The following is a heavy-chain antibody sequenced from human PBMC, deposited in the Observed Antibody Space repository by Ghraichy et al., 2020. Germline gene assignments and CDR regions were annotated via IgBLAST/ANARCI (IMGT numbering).Heavy chain of an antibody. CDR2: TSYDGSNK. Sequence: GGSLRLSCAASGFTFSPYGMHWVRQAPGKGLEWVAVTSYDGSNKFYGGSVQGRFTISRDNSKNTLYLQMNYLRPEDTALYYCAKERDTSGYYSFRGDYYGMDVWGQGTTVTVSS. CDR3: AKERDTSGYYSFRGDYYGMDV. CDR1: GFTFSPYG. D-gene: IGHD3-22*01. J-gene: IGHJ6*02. V-gene: IGHV3-30*18.